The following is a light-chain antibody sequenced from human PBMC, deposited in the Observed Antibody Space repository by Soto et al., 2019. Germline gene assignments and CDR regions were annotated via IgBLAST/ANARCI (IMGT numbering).Light chain of an antibody. CDR2: DVT. J-gene: IGLJ2*01. CDR1: SSDVGGYDY. CDR3: ASYGGYYVV. V-gene: IGLV2-8*01. Sequence: SVLTKPPSASGSPGQSVAISCTGTSSDVGGYDYVSWFQQNPGKAPKLMIYDVTKRPSGVPDRFSGSKSGNTASLTVSGLQAEDEAYYYCASYGGYYVVFGGGTKLTVL.